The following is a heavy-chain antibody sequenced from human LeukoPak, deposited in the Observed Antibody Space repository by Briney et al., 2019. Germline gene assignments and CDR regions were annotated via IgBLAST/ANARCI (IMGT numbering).Heavy chain of an antibody. CDR1: GLTVSSNC. Sequence: GGSLRLSCAASGLTVSSNCMSWVRQAPGKGLEWVSLIYSGGSTYYTDSVRGRFTISRDNSKNTLYLQMNSLRAEDTAVYYCARRAGDYSHPYDYWGQGILVTVSS. CDR3: ARRAGDYSHPYDY. CDR2: IYSGGST. D-gene: IGHD3-22*01. J-gene: IGHJ4*02. V-gene: IGHV3-53*01.